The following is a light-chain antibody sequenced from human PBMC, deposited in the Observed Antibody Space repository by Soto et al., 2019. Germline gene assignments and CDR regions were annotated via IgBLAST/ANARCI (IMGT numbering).Light chain of an antibody. V-gene: IGKV3-11*01. CDR1: QSVSKY. CDR3: QQRRNWLT. Sequence: EIVLTQSTATLSLSPGERATLSCRASQSVSKYLAWYQQKPGQAPRLLIYDAAVRATGIPARFSGSGSGTDFTLTISSLEPEDFAIYYCQQRRNWLTFGGGTKVEIK. J-gene: IGKJ4*01. CDR2: DAA.